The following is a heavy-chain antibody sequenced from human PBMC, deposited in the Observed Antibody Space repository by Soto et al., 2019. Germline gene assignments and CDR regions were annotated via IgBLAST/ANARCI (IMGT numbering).Heavy chain of an antibody. Sequence: QVQLVQSGAEVKKPGSSVRVSCKASGTIFSSYTISWVRQAPGQGLEWMGRIIPILRETNSAPKFQGTVTLTADKSTNTAYMELNSLRLEDTALYYCARGLGGRMDDWGQGTTVTVSS. V-gene: IGHV1-69*08. J-gene: IGHJ6*02. CDR3: ARGLGGRMDD. CDR2: IIPILRET. CDR1: GTIFSSYT. D-gene: IGHD3-16*01.